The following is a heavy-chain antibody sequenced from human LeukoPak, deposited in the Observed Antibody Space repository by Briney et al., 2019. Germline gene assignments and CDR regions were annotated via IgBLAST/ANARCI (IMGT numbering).Heavy chain of an antibody. V-gene: IGHV3-23*01. J-gene: IGHJ4*02. CDR2: ISGSGDST. D-gene: IGHD2-2*01. Sequence: GGSLRLSCAASKFTFSNYAMSWVRQAPGKGLEWVSAISGSGDSTYYADSVKGRFTISRDNSKNTLYLQMNSLRAEDTAVYYCAKVGVPATMELGTRGVATTIELDYWGQGTLVTVSS. CDR3: AKVGVPATMELGTRGVATTIELDY. CDR1: KFTFSNYA.